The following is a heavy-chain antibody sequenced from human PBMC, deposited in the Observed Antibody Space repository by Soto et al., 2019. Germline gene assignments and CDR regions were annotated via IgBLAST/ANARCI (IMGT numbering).Heavy chain of an antibody. CDR1: GGSFSGYY. CDR2: INHSGST. V-gene: IGHV4-34*01. CDR3: ARGWELLVDFDY. Sequence: QVQLQQWGAGLLKPSETLSLTCAVYGGSFSGYYWSWIRQPPGKGLEWIGEINHSGSTNYNPSLISRVTISVDTSKNQFSLKLISVTAADTAVYYCARGWELLVDFDYWGQGTLVTVSS. J-gene: IGHJ4*02. D-gene: IGHD1-26*01.